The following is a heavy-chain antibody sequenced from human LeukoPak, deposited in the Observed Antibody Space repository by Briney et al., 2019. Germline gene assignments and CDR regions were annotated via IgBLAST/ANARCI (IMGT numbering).Heavy chain of an antibody. J-gene: IGHJ5*02. Sequence: GESLKISCKGSGYSFTSYWIGWVRQMPGKGLEWMGIIYPGDSDTRYSPSFQGQVTISADKSISTAYLQWSSLKASDTAMYYCARRRKLTHLARKLLWFGEYWFDPWGQGTLVTVSS. CDR3: ARRRKLTHLARKLLWFGEYWFDP. V-gene: IGHV5-51*01. CDR1: GYSFTSYW. D-gene: IGHD3-10*01. CDR2: IYPGDSDT.